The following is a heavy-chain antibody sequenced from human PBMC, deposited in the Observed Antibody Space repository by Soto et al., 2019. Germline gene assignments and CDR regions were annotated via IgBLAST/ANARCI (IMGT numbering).Heavy chain of an antibody. CDR3: ARDAPGAAPY. CDR2: INYRGTT. V-gene: IGHV4-31*03. CDR1: GGPIINGDSY. D-gene: IGHD6-13*01. Sequence: QVELQESGPGLVKPSQTLSLTCTFSGGPIINGDSYLNWIRQHPEKGLEWMGYINYRGTTNYNPALKSRILRSIDTSKNQFCLRLTSVTAADTAVYYCARDAPGAAPYWGQGTLVTVSS. J-gene: IGHJ4*02.